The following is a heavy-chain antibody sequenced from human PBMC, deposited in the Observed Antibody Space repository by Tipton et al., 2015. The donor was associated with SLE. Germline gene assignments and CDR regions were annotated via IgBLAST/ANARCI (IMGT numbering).Heavy chain of an antibody. CDR1: GASITRSTYY. D-gene: IGHD3-3*01. CDR3: ARDLTIFGVVRDY. J-gene: IGHJ4*02. CDR2: IYYSGST. Sequence: TLSLTCNVSGASITRSTYYWGWIRQPPGKGLEWIASIYYSGSTYYNPSLKSRVTISIDTSKNHFSLKLTSVTAADTAVYYCARDLTIFGVVRDYWGQGTLVTVSS. V-gene: IGHV4-39*02.